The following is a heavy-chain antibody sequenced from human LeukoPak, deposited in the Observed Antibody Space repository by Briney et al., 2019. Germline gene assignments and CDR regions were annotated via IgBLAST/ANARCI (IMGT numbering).Heavy chain of an antibody. CDR3: ARIPDYSPPAGYYYYMDV. CDR2: IYYSGST. J-gene: IGHJ6*03. V-gene: IGHV4-39*07. CDR1: GGSISSSSYY. D-gene: IGHD2-15*01. Sequence: SETLSLTCTVSGGSISSSSYYWGWIRQPPGKGLEWIGSIYYSGSTYYNPSLKSRVTISVDTSKNQFSLKLSSVTAADTAVYYCARIPDYSPPAGYYYYMDVWGKGTTVTVSS.